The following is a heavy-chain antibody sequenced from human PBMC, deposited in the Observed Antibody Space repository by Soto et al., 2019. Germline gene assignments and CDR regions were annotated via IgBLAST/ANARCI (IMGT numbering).Heavy chain of an antibody. CDR1: GGSLSSYY. Sequence: QVQLQESGPGLVKPSETLSLTCTVSGGSLSSYYWSWIRQPPGKGLEWIGYIYYSGSTNYNPSLKSRVTISVDTSKNQFSLKLSSVTAADTAVYYCARDGDGYNDDYWGQGTLVTVAA. J-gene: IGHJ4*02. CDR3: ARDGDGYNDDY. V-gene: IGHV4-59*01. D-gene: IGHD5-12*01. CDR2: IYYSGST.